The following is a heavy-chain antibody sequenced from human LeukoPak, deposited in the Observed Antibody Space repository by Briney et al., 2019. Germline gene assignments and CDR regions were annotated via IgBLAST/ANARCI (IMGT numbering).Heavy chain of an antibody. CDR2: IFYSGST. J-gene: IGHJ4*02. CDR1: GYSISSGYY. D-gene: IGHD5-24*01. Sequence: PSETLSLTCDVSGYSISSGYYWGWIRQPPGKGLEWIGSIFYSGSTYYNPSLKSRVTISVDTSKNQVSLKLSSVTAADTAVYFCARLDGYNPASWGQGTLVTVSS. CDR3: ARLDGYNPAS. V-gene: IGHV4-38-2*01.